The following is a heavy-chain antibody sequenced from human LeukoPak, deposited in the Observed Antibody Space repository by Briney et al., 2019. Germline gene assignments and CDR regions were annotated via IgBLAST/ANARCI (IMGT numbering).Heavy chain of an antibody. CDR2: ISAYNGNT. J-gene: IGHJ6*03. D-gene: IGHD4-17*01. CDR1: GYTFTSYG. CDR3: ARDLTTTVYYMDV. Sequence: ASVKLSCKAFGYTFTSYGISWVRQAPGQGLEWMGWISAYNGNTNYAQKLQGRVTMTTDTSTSTAYMELRSLRSDDTAVYYCARDLTTTVYYMDVWGKGTTVTISS. V-gene: IGHV1-18*01.